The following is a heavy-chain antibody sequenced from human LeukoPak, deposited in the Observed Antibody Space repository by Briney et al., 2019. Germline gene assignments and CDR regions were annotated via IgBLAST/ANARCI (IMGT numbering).Heavy chain of an antibody. Sequence: GGSLRLSCAASGFTFSDYYINWIRQAPGKGLEWVSYISSGGSTIYYADSVKGRFTISRGNAKNSLYLQMNSLRAEDTAVYYCARDRTGYSSDDAFDIWGQGTMVTVSS. CDR2: ISSGGSTI. CDR3: ARDRTGYSSDDAFDI. J-gene: IGHJ3*02. D-gene: IGHD3-9*01. V-gene: IGHV3-11*01. CDR1: GFTFSDYY.